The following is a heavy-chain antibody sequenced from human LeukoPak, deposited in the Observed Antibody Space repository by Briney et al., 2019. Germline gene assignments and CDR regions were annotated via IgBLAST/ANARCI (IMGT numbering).Heavy chain of an antibody. CDR1: GFTFSDYY. V-gene: IGHV3-23*01. D-gene: IGHD6-13*01. J-gene: IGHJ6*03. Sequence: PGGSLRLSCAASGFTFSDYYMSWVRQAPGKGLEWVSAISGSGGSTYYADSVKGRFTISRDNSKNTLYLQMNSLRAEDTAVYYCARDYSSSWYLDYYYYYMDVWGKGTTVTVSS. CDR2: ISGSGGST. CDR3: ARDYSSSWYLDYYYYYMDV.